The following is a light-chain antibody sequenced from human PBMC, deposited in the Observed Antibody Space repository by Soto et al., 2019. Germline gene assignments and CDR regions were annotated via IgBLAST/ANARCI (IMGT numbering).Light chain of an antibody. CDR3: QQSYSTLSA. CDR2: GVS. CDR1: QDISYY. V-gene: IGKV1-39*01. J-gene: IGKJ1*01. Sequence: DIHMTQSPSSLSASVGDRVTITCRASQDISYYLNWYQHKPGTAPKLLIFGVSHLQTGVPSRFSGSGSGTDFSLTISSLQSEDYATYYCQQSYSTLSAFGQGTKVEIK.